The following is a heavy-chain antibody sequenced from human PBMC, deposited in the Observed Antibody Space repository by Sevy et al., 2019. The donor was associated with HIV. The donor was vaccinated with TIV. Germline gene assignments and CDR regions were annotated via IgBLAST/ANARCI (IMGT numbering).Heavy chain of an antibody. CDR3: ARVGLARYFFDS. CDR1: GGSISSYY. V-gene: IGHV4-59*13. J-gene: IGHJ4*02. CDR2: IYSSGST. Sequence: SETLSLTCTVSGGSISSYYWSWIRQPPGKGLEWVGYIYSSGSTNYNPSLKSRVTISVDMSKNQFSLKLSSVTAADTAMYYCARVGLARYFFDSWGQGNLVTVSS.